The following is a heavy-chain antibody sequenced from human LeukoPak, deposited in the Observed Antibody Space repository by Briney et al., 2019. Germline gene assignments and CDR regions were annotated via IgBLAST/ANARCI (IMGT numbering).Heavy chain of an antibody. J-gene: IGHJ4*02. Sequence: KPGGSLRLSCAASGFTFNNYAMSWVRQAPGKGLEWVSSTDGSGTIYYADSVKGRFTISRDNAKNSLYLQMSSLRDEDTAVYYCARDPSLDCWGQGTLVTVS. D-gene: IGHD3/OR15-3a*01. V-gene: IGHV3-69-1*01. CDR1: GFTFNNYA. CDR3: ARDPSLDC. CDR2: TDGSGTI.